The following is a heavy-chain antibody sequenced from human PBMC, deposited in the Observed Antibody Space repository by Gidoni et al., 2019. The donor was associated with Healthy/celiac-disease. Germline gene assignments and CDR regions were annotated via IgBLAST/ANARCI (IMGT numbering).Heavy chain of an antibody. D-gene: IGHD1-26*01. CDR1: GFTVSSNY. Sequence: EVQLVESGGGLIQPGGSLRLSCAASGFTVSSNYMSWVPQAPGKGLEWVSVIYSGGSTYYADSVKGRFTISRDNSKNTLYLQMNSLRAEDTAVYYCARDRRRRGVGAIKDHPTFWYFDLWGRGTLVTVSS. V-gene: IGHV3-53*01. CDR3: ARDRRRRGVGAIKDHPTFWYFDL. CDR2: IYSGGST. J-gene: IGHJ2*01.